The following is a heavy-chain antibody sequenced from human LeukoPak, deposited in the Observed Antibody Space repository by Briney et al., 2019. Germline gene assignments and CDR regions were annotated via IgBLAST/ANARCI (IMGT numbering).Heavy chain of an antibody. CDR3: ARRYDFWSGYYSV. CDR2: FKHRGNT. Sequence: SETLSLTCAVYGESFSDYYWSWIRQTPGKGLEWIGEFKHRGNTNYNPSLQSRVTISTDTSKSQFSLRLSSVTAADTAVYYCARRYDFWSGYYSVWGQGTMVTVSS. CDR1: GESFSDYY. V-gene: IGHV4-34*01. J-gene: IGHJ3*01. D-gene: IGHD3-3*01.